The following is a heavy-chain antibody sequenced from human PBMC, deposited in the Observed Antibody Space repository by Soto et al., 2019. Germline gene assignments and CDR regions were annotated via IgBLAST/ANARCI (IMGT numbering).Heavy chain of an antibody. CDR2: IYYSGST. CDR1: GGSISSGGYY. J-gene: IGHJ4*02. CDR3: ARVNHGLGYCSGGSCLKYYFDY. V-gene: IGHV4-31*03. Sequence: QVQLQESGPGLVKPSQTLSLTCTVSGGSISSGGYYWSWIRQHPGKGLEWIGYIYYSGSTYYNPSLKSRVTISVDTSKNQFSLKLSSVTAADTAVYYCARVNHGLGYCSGGSCLKYYFDYWGQGTLVTVSS. D-gene: IGHD2-15*01.